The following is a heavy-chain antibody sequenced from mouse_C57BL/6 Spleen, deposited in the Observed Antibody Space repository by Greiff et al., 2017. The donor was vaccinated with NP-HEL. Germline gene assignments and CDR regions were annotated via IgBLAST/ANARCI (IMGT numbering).Heavy chain of an antibody. CDR3: ARFYGSTPMDY. CDR2: INPNNGGT. J-gene: IGHJ4*01. Sequence: EVQLQQSGPELVKPGASVKLPCKASGYTFPDYNMDWVKQSHGKSLGWIGDINPNNGGTFYNQKFKGTATLTVDKSSSTAYRQLRSLTSEDTAVYYCARFYGSTPMDYWGQGTSVTVSS. V-gene: IGHV1-18*01. CDR1: GYTFPDYN. D-gene: IGHD1-1*01.